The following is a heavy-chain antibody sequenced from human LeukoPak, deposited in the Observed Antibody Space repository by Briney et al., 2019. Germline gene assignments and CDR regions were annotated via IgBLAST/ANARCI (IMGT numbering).Heavy chain of an antibody. CDR2: IKSKTDGGTT. Sequence: GGSLRLSCAASGFTFSNAWMSWVRQAPGKGLEWVGRIKSKTDGGTTDYAAPVKGRFTISRDDSKNTLHLQMNSLKTEDTAVYYCTTDLYYDFWSGYSRFDYWGQGTLVTVSS. CDR3: TTDLYYDFWSGYSRFDY. V-gene: IGHV3-15*01. CDR1: GFTFSNAW. J-gene: IGHJ4*02. D-gene: IGHD3-3*01.